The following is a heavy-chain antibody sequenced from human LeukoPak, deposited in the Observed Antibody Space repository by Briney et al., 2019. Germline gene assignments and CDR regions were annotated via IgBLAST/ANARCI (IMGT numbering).Heavy chain of an antibody. CDR3: AGAENWFDP. Sequence: TSETLSLTCAVYGGSFSGFYWGWIRQPPGKGLEWIGEINHSGSTNYNPSLKSRVTVSVDTSKNQFSLKLSSVTAADTAVYYCAGAENWFDPWGQGTLVTVSS. CDR2: INHSGST. CDR1: GGSFSGFY. J-gene: IGHJ5*02. V-gene: IGHV4-34*01.